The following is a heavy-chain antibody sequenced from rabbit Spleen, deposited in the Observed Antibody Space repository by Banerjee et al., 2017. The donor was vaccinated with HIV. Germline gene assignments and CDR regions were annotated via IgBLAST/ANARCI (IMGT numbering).Heavy chain of an antibody. CDR2: IDTGSSGYT. Sequence: QSLEESGGGLVQPEGSLALTCKASGFSFSSSDYICWVRQAPGKGLEWIACIDTGSSGYTYYASWVNGRFTISRSTSLNTMDLKMTSLTAADTATYFCARDLVAVIGWNFNLWGPGTLVTV. J-gene: IGHJ4*01. CDR1: GFSFSSSDY. V-gene: IGHV1S43*01. CDR3: ARDLVAVIGWNFNL. D-gene: IGHD5-1*01.